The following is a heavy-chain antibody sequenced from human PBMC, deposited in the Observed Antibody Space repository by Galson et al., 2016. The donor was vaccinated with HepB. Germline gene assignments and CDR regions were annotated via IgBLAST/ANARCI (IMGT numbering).Heavy chain of an antibody. D-gene: IGHD5-18*01. J-gene: IGHJ4*02. CDR1: GFTFTSYA. CDR2: ITGSGAGT. V-gene: IGHV3-23*01. CDR3: ARAWIHLYDLDY. Sequence: SLRLSCAASGFTFTSYAMSWVRQAPGKGLEWVSGITGSGAGTDYADSVKGRFTISRDNSKNTLYLQMNSLRAEDTAVYYCARAWIHLYDLDYWGQGALVTVSS.